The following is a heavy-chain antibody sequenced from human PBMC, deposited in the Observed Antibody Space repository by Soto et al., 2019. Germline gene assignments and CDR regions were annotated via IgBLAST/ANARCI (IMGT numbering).Heavy chain of an antibody. CDR1: GFTSSSYA. D-gene: IGHD2-15*01. CDR3: ATRRIGWFDPDRLYYFSGLDV. Sequence: GGSLRLSCAASGFTSSSYAISWVRQAPGKGLEWGSAISGSGGSTYYADSVKGRFNITRDTPKNTLYLQMNSLRAGDTAVYYCATRRIGWFDPDRLYYFSGLDVWGQGTTVTVSS. V-gene: IGHV3-23*01. CDR2: ISGSGGST. J-gene: IGHJ6*02.